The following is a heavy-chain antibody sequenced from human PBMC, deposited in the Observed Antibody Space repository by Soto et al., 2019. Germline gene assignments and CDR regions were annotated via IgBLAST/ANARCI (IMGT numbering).Heavy chain of an antibody. CDR2: INGSGVNT. D-gene: IGHD3-22*01. CDR1: GFTFSDYT. Sequence: GGSLRLSCAASGFTFSDYTMSWVRQASGKGLEWVSSINGSGVNTYYSDSVKGRFTISRDNSKDTLYLQMSSLRAEDTAVYYCAKFHHSSGYLNWGQGTLVTVSS. J-gene: IGHJ4*02. V-gene: IGHV3-23*01. CDR3: AKFHHSSGYLN.